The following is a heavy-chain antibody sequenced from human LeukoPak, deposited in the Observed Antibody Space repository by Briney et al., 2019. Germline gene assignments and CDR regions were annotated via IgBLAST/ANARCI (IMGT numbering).Heavy chain of an antibody. V-gene: IGHV3-21*01. CDR2: ISSSSSYI. CDR1: GFTFSSYA. J-gene: IGHJ3*02. CDR3: ARSKHAFDI. Sequence: GGSLRLSCAASGFTFSSYAMSWVRQAPGKGLEWVSAISSSSSYIYYADSVRGRFTISRDDAKNSLYLQMNSLRAEDTAVYYCARSKHAFDIWGQGTMVTVSS.